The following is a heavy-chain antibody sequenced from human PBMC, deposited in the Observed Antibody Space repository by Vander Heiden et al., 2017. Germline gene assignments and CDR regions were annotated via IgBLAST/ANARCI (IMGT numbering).Heavy chain of an antibody. CDR3: ARDPFGYCSGGSCYSLAY. D-gene: IGHD2-15*01. CDR2: IWYDGSNK. V-gene: IGHV3-33*01. J-gene: IGHJ4*02. Sequence: QVQPVASAGAVVQPGRPLRLSWAASGVTLSRYCMQRARQAPGKGLEWVAVIWYDGSNKYYADSVKGRFTISRDNSKNTLYLQMNSLRAEDTAVYYCARDPFGYCSGGSCYSLAYWGQGTLVTVSS. CDR1: GVTLSRYC.